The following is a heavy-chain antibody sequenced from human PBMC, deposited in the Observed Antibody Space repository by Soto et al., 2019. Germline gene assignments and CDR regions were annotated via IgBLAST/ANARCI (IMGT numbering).Heavy chain of an antibody. CDR1: GGSISSYY. Sequence: SETLSLTCTVSGGSISSYYWSWIRQPPGKGLEWIGYIYYSGRTNYNPSLKSRVTISVDTSKNQFSLKLSSVTAADTAVYYCARVKSSSRLRNDDAFDIWGQGTMVTVSS. CDR3: ARVKSSSRLRNDDAFDI. D-gene: IGHD6-13*01. J-gene: IGHJ3*02. V-gene: IGHV4-59*01. CDR2: IYYSGRT.